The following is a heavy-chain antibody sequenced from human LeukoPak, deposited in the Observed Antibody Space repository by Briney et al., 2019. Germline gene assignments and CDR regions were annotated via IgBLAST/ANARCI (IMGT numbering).Heavy chain of an antibody. CDR1: GDSISRYY. CDR3: ARDSGTTGEVKFDP. Sequence: AETLSLTRTVSGDSISRYYLSWIRQPAGKGVEGNGRIYNGGITTYNPSLKSRVTMSIDTSNNQFSLRLRFVTAEDTAVYYCARDSGTTGEVKFDPWGQGTLVTVSS. J-gene: IGHJ5*02. D-gene: IGHD3-10*01. V-gene: IGHV4-4*07. CDR2: IYNGGIT.